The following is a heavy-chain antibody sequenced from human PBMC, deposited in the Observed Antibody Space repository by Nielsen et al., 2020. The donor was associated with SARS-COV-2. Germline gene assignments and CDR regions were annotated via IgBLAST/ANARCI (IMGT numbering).Heavy chain of an antibody. CDR1: GFTFSSYW. V-gene: IGHV3-7*05. D-gene: IGHD3-3*01. Sequence: GKSLKISCAASGFTFSSYWMSWVRQAPGKGLEWVANIKQDGSEKYYVDSVKGRFTISRDNAKNSLYLQMNSLRAEDTAVYYCARGPQYYDFWSGYPYWGQGTLVTASS. J-gene: IGHJ4*02. CDR3: ARGPQYYDFWSGYPY. CDR2: IKQDGSEK.